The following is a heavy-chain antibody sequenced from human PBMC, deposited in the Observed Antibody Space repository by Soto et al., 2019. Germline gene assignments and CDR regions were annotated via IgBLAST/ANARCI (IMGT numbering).Heavy chain of an antibody. D-gene: IGHD1-26*01. CDR3: ACDRGGYSGGYDDASDI. J-gene: IGHJ3*02. Sequence: GGSLRLSCAASGFTFSSYSMNWVRQAPGKGLEWVSYISSSSSTIYYADSVKGRVTICRDNAKNSLYLQMNSLRDEDRAVYSGACDRGGYSGGYDDASDIWGQGTMVTVSS. CDR2: ISSSSSTI. V-gene: IGHV3-48*02. CDR1: GFTFSSYS.